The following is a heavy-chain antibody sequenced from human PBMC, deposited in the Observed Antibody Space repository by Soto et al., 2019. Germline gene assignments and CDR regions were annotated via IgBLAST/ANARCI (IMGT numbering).Heavy chain of an antibody. V-gene: IGHV3-48*01. CDR2: IGTGTRTR. Sequence: EVQLVESGGGLVQPGGSVRLSCAASGFVLSSYSMSWVRQAPGKGLEWVSYIGTGTRTRYYADSVKGRFTISRDNGKNSLFLQMNSLRAEDTVLYYCARSYSYGFGYWGQGTLVTVSS. CDR1: GFVLSSYS. CDR3: ARSYSYGFGY. D-gene: IGHD5-18*01. J-gene: IGHJ4*02.